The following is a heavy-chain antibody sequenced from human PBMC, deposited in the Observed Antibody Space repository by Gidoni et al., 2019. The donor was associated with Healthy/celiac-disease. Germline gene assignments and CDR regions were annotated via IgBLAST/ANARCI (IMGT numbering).Heavy chain of an antibody. CDR3: ARVVLSGVGSGGSCIACYFDY. J-gene: IGHJ4*02. V-gene: IGHV3-7*05. CDR1: GFTFSSYW. CDR2: IKQDGSEK. Sequence: EVQLVESGGGLVQPGGSLRLSCAASGFTFSSYWMSWVRQAPGKGLEWVANIKQDGSEKYYVDSVKGRFTISRDNAKNSLYLQMNSLRAEDTAVYYCARVVLSGVGSGGSCIACYFDYWGQGTLVTVSS. D-gene: IGHD2-15*01.